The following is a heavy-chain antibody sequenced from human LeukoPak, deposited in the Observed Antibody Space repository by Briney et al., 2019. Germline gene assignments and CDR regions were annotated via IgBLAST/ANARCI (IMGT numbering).Heavy chain of an antibody. D-gene: IGHD3-22*01. Sequence: SETLSLTCTVSGGSISSYYWSWIRQPPGKGLEWIGYIYYSGSTNYNPSLKSRVTISVDTSKNQFSLKLSSVTAADTAVYYCARDGDDSSTWGQGTLATVSS. CDR1: GGSISSYY. CDR3: ARDGDDSST. V-gene: IGHV4-59*01. CDR2: IYYSGST. J-gene: IGHJ4*02.